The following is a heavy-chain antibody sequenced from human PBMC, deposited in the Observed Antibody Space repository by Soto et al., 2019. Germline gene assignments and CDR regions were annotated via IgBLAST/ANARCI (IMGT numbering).Heavy chain of an antibody. CDR3: AKRTTSLQYNWFDP. CDR2: IYYSGST. D-gene: IGHD1-1*01. Sequence: SETLSLTCTVSGGSISSYYWSWIRQPPGKGLEWIGYIYYSGSTNYNPSLESRVTISVDTSKNQFSLKLSSVTAADTAVYYCAKRTTSLQYNWFDPWGQGTLVTVSS. J-gene: IGHJ5*02. V-gene: IGHV4-59*01. CDR1: GGSISSYY.